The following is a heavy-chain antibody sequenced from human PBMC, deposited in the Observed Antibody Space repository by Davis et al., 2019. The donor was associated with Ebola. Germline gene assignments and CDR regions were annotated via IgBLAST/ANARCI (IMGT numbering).Heavy chain of an antibody. J-gene: IGHJ4*02. Sequence: PGGSLRLSCATSGFIFRKYGIHWVRQGPGKGLEWVAVIWYDGIRDYYADSVKGRFTVSRDNSENTVYLQMDNLRADDTAVYYCARDDDTSSHYSLFQYWGQGTLVTVSS. CDR3: ARDDDTSSHYSLFQY. CDR1: GFIFRKYG. CDR2: IWYDGIRD. D-gene: IGHD3-22*01. V-gene: IGHV3-33*01.